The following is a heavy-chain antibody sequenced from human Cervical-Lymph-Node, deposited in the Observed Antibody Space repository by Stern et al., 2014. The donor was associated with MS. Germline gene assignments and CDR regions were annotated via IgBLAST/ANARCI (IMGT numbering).Heavy chain of an antibody. J-gene: IGHJ4*02. CDR2: INPSGGST. V-gene: IGHV1-46*01. D-gene: IGHD4-17*01. CDR1: GYTFTSYY. CDR3: AVDYGDQYYFDY. Sequence: VQLLESGAEVKKPGASVKVSCKASGYTFTSYYMHWVRQAPGQGLEWMGIINPSGGSTSYAQKFQGRVTMTRDTSTSTVYMELSSLRSEDTAVYYCAVDYGDQYYFDYWGQGTLVTVSS.